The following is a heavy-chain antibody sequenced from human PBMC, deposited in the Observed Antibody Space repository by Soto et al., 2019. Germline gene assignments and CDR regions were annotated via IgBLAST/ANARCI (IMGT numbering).Heavy chain of an antibody. Sequence: GGSLRLSCAASGFTFSSYAMSWVRQAPGKGLEWVSAISGSGGSTYYADSVKGRFTISRETSKNTLYLQMNSLRAEDTAVYYCAKCLFNWNYFPFDYWGQGTLVTVSS. CDR1: GFTFSSYA. J-gene: IGHJ4*02. CDR3: AKCLFNWNYFPFDY. V-gene: IGHV3-23*01. CDR2: ISGSGGST. D-gene: IGHD1-7*01.